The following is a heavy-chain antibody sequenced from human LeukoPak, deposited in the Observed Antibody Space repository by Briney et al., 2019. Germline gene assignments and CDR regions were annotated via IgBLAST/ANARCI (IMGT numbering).Heavy chain of an antibody. CDR3: TTDDEYGDFDY. Sequence: GGSLRLSCAASGFTFSNAWMSWVRQAPGKGLEWVGRIKSKTDGGTTDYAAPVKGRFTISRDDSKNTLYLQMNSLKTEDTAVHYCTTDDEYGDFDYWGQGTLVTVSS. CDR2: IKSKTDGGTT. V-gene: IGHV3-15*01. CDR1: GFTFSNAW. J-gene: IGHJ4*02. D-gene: IGHD4-17*01.